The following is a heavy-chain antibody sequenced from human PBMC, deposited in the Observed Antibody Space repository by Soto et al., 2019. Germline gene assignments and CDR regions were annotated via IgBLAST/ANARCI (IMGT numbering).Heavy chain of an antibody. CDR2: IRSKANSYAT. Sequence: GSLRLSCAASGFTFSGSAMHWVRQASGKGLEWVGRIRSKANSYATAYAASVKGRFTISRDDSKNTAYLQMNSLKTEDTAVYYCTPSYYDSSGYSAEYFQHWGQGTLVTVSS. CDR1: GFTFSGSA. V-gene: IGHV3-73*01. CDR3: TPSYYDSSGYSAEYFQH. D-gene: IGHD3-22*01. J-gene: IGHJ1*01.